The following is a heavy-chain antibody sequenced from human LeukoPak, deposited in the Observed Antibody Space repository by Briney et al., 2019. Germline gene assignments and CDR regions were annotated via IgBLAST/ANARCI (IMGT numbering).Heavy chain of an antibody. CDR2: IYSGGST. D-gene: IGHD3-10*01. J-gene: IGHJ4*02. Sequence: GGPLRLSCAASGFTVSSNYMSWVRPAPGKGLEWVSVIYSGGSTYYADSVQGRFTISRDNSKNTLYLQMNSLRAEDTAVYYCARGGYSGSYYDLVYWGQGTLVTVSS. CDR1: GFTVSSNY. V-gene: IGHV3-53*01. CDR3: ARGGYSGSYYDLVY.